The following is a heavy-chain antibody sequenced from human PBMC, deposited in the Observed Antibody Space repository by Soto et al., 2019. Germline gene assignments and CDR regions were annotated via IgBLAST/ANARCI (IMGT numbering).Heavy chain of an antibody. CDR1: GFTFSSYW. J-gene: IGHJ1*01. CDR3: ARLPNKSPQN. CDR2: ISTDASST. Sequence: EVQLVESGEGLVQPGGSLRLSCAASGFTFSSYWMHWVRQAPGKGLVWVSSISTDASSTSYADPVKGRSTISRDNDKNTLYLQMNSVRAEDTAVYYCARLPNKSPQNWGQGTLVIVSP. V-gene: IGHV3-74*01.